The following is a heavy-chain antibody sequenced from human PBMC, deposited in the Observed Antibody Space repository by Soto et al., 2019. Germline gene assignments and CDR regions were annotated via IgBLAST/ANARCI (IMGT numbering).Heavy chain of an antibody. Sequence: QVQLVQSGAEVKKPGASVKVSYVASGYTFTDHYIHWVRQAPGQGLEWMGWINPHSGDTIYAQKFQGMVTLTRDTSISTAYMELSRLRSDDTAVYYCARGRTVNFYGMDVWGQGTTVTVSS. V-gene: IGHV1-2*02. CDR3: ARGRTVNFYGMDV. J-gene: IGHJ6*02. D-gene: IGHD4-17*01. CDR1: GYTFTDHY. CDR2: INPHSGDT.